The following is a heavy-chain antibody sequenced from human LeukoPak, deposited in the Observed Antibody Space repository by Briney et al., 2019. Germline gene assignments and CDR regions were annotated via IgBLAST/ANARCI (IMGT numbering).Heavy chain of an antibody. CDR2: INHSGST. D-gene: IGHD6-19*01. Sequence: SETLSLTCAVYGGSFSGYYWSWIRPPPGKGLEWIGEINHSGSTHYNPSLKSRVTISVDTSKNQLSQKLSSVTAADTAVYYGAIYIFAVEGSGGDNLFDPWGQGTLVTVSS. CDR1: GGSFSGYY. V-gene: IGHV4-34*01. CDR3: AIYIFAVEGSGGDNLFDP. J-gene: IGHJ5*02.